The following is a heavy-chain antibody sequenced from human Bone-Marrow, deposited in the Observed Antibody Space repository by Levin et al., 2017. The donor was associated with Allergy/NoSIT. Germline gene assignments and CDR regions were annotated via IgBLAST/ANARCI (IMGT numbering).Heavy chain of an antibody. CDR2: ISHDGSNT. V-gene: IGHV3-30*18. CDR1: GFSFSSYG. D-gene: IGHD1-26*01. J-gene: IGHJ4*02. Sequence: GESLKISCAASGFSFSSYGMHWVRQAPGKGLEWVAVISHDGSNTYFADSVKGRLTISRDNSKNTLNLQINSLRAEDTAMYYCAKGGATFFDYWGQGTLVTVSS. CDR3: AKGGATFFDY.